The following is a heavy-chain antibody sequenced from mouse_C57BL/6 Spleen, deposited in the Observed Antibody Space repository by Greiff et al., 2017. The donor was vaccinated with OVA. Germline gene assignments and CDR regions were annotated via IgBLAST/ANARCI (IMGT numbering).Heavy chain of an antibody. CDR1: GYAFSSYW. D-gene: IGHD1-1*01. J-gene: IGHJ2*01. CDR3: GSSGRSRDFDY. V-gene: IGHV1-80*01. CDR2: ICPGDGDT. Sequence: VKLQESGAELVKPGASVKISCTASGYAFSSYWMNWVKQRPGKGLEWIGQICPGDGDTNYHGKFKGKATLTADKSSSTAYLQLSSLTSEDSAVDFCGSSGRSRDFDYWGKGTTLTVSS.